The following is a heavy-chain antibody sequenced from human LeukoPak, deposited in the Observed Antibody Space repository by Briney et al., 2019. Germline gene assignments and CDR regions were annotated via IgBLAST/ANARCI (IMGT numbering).Heavy chain of an antibody. D-gene: IGHD3-9*01. J-gene: IGHJ3*02. Sequence: ASVKVSCKASGYTFTGYYMHWVRQAPGQGLEWMGWINPNSGGTNYAQKFQGRVTMTRDTSISTAYMELSRLRSDDTAVYYCARAFEYYDILTSMVLGAIWGQGTMVTVSS. V-gene: IGHV1-2*02. CDR3: ARAFEYYDILTSMVLGAI. CDR2: INPNSGGT. CDR1: GYTFTGYY.